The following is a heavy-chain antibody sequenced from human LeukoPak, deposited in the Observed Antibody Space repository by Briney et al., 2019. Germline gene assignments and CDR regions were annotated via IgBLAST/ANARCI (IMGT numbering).Heavy chain of an antibody. V-gene: IGHV1-8*01. J-gene: IGHJ4*02. D-gene: IGHD6-6*01. Sequence: GASVKVSCKASGYTFTSYDINWVRQATGQGPEWMGWMNPNSGKTGYAQKFQGRVTMTRSTSITTAYMELSSLRSEDTAVYYCARTYGSSPGRDFDYWGQGTLVTVSS. CDR3: ARTYGSSPGRDFDY. CDR2: MNPNSGKT. CDR1: GYTFTSYD.